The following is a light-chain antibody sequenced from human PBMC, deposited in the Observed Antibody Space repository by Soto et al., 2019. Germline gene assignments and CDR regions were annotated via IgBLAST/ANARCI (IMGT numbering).Light chain of an antibody. CDR1: QSVSSN. J-gene: IGKJ1*01. Sequence: EIVMTQSPATLSVSPGERATLSCRASQSVSSNLAWYQQKPGQAPRLLIYGASTRATGIPARFSGSGSGTEFPLTISRLQSEDFAVYSCRHYNNWPRTFGQGTKVEIK. CDR3: RHYNNWPRT. CDR2: GAS. V-gene: IGKV3-15*01.